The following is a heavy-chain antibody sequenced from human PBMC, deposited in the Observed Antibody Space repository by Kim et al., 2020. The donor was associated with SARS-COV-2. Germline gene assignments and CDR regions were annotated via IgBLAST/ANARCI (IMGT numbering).Heavy chain of an antibody. V-gene: IGHV3-21*04. D-gene: IGHD6-19*01. CDR1: GFTFSSYS. Sequence: GGSLRLSCAVSGFTFSSYSMNWVRQAPGKGLEWVSSIRSSSSTIYYEASVKGRSIISRDNDKTLLFLQIKILSADDTAEYYSARVKAVAGTGFWYWGTGT. J-gene: IGHJ6*03. CDR2: IRSSSSTI. CDR3: ARVKAVAGTGFWY.